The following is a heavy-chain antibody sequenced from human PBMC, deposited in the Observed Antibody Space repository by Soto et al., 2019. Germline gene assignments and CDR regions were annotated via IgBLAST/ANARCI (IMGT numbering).Heavy chain of an antibody. CDR3: ARTVVVVVAATGNYYYYGMDV. V-gene: IGHV5-10-1*01. D-gene: IGHD2-15*01. CDR2: IDPSDSYT. CDR1: GYSFTSYW. Sequence: GESLKISFKGSGYSFTSYWISWVRQMPGKGLEWMGRIDPSDSYTNYSPSFQGHVTISADKSISTAYLQWSSLKASDTAMYYCARTVVVVVAATGNYYYYGMDVWGQGTTVTVSS. J-gene: IGHJ6*02.